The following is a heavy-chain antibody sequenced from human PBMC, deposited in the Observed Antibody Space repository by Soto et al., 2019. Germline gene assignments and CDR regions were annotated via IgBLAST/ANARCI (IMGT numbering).Heavy chain of an antibody. V-gene: IGHV3-30*18. Sequence: GGSLRLSCAASGFTLSSYGMHWVRQAPGKGLEWVALISLDGSKEYYADSVKGRFPISRDKSKNTLYLQMNSLRGEDTAVYYCAKDRAVAGRSGAFDIWRQGTMDTVSS. CDR1: GFTLSSYG. CDR3: AKDRAVAGRSGAFDI. D-gene: IGHD6-19*01. J-gene: IGHJ3*02. CDR2: ISLDGSKE.